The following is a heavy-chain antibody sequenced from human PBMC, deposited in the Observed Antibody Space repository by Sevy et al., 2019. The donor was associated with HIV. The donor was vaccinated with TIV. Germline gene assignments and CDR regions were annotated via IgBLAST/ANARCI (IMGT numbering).Heavy chain of an antibody. CDR3: APGSLS. V-gene: IGHV3-48*03. Sequence: GGSLRLSCAASGFTFSDYQMNWVRQAPGKGLEWVSYISTSGDTIYYADSVEGRFTISRDNAKNSLYLQMSSLRVEDTAIYYCAPGSLSWGQGPLVTVSS. CDR2: ISTSGDTI. D-gene: IGHD3-10*01. CDR1: GFTFSDYQ. J-gene: IGHJ5*02.